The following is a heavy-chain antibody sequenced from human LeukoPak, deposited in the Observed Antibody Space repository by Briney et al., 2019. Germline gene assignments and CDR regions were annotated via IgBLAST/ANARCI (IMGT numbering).Heavy chain of an antibody. D-gene: IGHD3/OR15-3a*01. CDR1: GFTFNTYG. V-gene: IGHV3-23*01. J-gene: IGHJ4*02. Sequence: GGSLRLSCAASGFTFNTYGMSWVRQAPGKGLEWVSGISGSGGATYYADSVKGRFTVSRDDPHNTLYLQMNSVRAEDTAVYYCATPFGRLTPDYWGQGTLVTVSS. CDR3: ATPFGRLTPDY. CDR2: ISGSGGAT.